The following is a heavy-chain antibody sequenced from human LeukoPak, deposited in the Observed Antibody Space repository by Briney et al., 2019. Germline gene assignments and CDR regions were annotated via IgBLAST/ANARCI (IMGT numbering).Heavy chain of an antibody. CDR2: INAVDTNT. Sequence: GGSLRLSCAASGFTFSSYAMTWVRQAPGKGLEWVSTINAVDTNTYYADSVKGRFTVSRDNSKNTLFLQMNSLRAEDTAVYYCAKQFLETSWGQGTLVTVSS. D-gene: IGHD1-14*01. CDR3: AKQFLETS. J-gene: IGHJ4*02. CDR1: GFTFSSYA. V-gene: IGHV3-23*01.